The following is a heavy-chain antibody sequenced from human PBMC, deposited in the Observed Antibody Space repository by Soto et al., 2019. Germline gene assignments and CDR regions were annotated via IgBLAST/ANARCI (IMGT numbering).Heavy chain of an antibody. D-gene: IGHD6-19*01. CDR3: ASFRSGWSASYFDY. V-gene: IGHV4-30-4*01. Sequence: SETLSLTCTVSGGSISSGDYYWSWIRQPPGKGLEWIGHIYYSGCTSYTPSLKSRMTISLDTSKSQFSLKLTSVTAADTAVYYCASFRSGWSASYFDYWGQGTLVTVSS. J-gene: IGHJ4*02. CDR1: GGSISSGDYY. CDR2: IYYSGCT.